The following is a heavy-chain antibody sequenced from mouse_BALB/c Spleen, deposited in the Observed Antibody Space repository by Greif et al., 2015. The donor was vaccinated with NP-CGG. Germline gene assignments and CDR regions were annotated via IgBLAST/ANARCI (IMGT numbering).Heavy chain of an antibody. D-gene: IGHD1-1*01. CDR2: ISTYYGDA. Sequence: VQLQQSGAELVRPGVSVKISCKGSGYTFTDCAMHWVKQSHAKSLEWIGVISTYYGDASYNQKFKGKATMTVDKSSSTAYMELARLTSEDSAIYYCARDRYYYGSSPFDYWGQGTTLTVSS. J-gene: IGHJ2*01. CDR3: ARDRYYYGSSPFDY. CDR1: GYTFTDCA. V-gene: IGHV1S137*01.